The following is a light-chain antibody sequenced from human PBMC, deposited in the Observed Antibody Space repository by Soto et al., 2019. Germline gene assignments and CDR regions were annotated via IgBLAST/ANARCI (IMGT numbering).Light chain of an antibody. Sequence: QSALTQPASVSGSPGQSITISCTGTSSDVGGYNYVSWYQQHPGKAPKLMIYGVSIRPSGVSNRFSGSKSANTASLTISGLQAEDEADYYCSSYTTSSTVLFGGGTKVTVL. CDR1: SSDVGGYNY. CDR3: SSYTTSSTVL. J-gene: IGLJ2*01. V-gene: IGLV2-14*01. CDR2: GVS.